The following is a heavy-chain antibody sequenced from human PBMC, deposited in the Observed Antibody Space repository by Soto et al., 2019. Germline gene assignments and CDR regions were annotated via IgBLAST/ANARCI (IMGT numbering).Heavy chain of an antibody. J-gene: IGHJ4*02. CDR2: ISYDGSNK. Sequence: PGGSLRLSCAASGFTFSSCGMHWVRQAPGKGLEWVAVISYDGSNKYYADSVKGRFTISRDNSKNTLYLQMNSLRAEDTAVYYCAKEGFSSYYYDSSGYYCFCGRGQGTLVTVSS. D-gene: IGHD3-22*01. CDR3: AKEGFSSYYYDSSGYYCFCG. CDR1: GFTFSSCG. V-gene: IGHV3-30*18.